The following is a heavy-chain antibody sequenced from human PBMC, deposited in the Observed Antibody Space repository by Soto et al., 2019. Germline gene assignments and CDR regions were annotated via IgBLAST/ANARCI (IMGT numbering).Heavy chain of an antibody. CDR1: GFTFSSYG. CDR2: IWYDGSNK. CDR3: ARDFSAAGRGDGDFQH. Sequence: GGSLRLSCAASGFTFSSYGMHWVRQAPGKGLEWVAVIWYDGSNKYYADSVKGRFTISRDNSKNTLYLQMNSLRAEDTAVYYCARDFSAAGRGDGDFQHWGQGTLVTVSS. D-gene: IGHD6-13*01. J-gene: IGHJ1*01. V-gene: IGHV3-33*01.